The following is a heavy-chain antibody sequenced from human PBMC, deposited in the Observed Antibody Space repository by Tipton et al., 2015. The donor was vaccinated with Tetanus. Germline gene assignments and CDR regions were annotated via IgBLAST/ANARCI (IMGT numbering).Heavy chain of an antibody. CDR3: ARGRGYYDILTGYYDFDY. CDR1: GYTFTSYG. J-gene: IGHJ4*02. D-gene: IGHD3-9*01. Sequence: QLVQSGAEVKKPGASVKVSCKASGYTFTSYGISWVRQAPGQGLEWMGWISAYNGNTDYAQKLQGRVTMTTDTYTSTAYMELRSLRSDDTAVYYCARGRGYYDILTGYYDFDYWGQGTLVTVSS. V-gene: IGHV1-18*04. CDR2: ISAYNGNT.